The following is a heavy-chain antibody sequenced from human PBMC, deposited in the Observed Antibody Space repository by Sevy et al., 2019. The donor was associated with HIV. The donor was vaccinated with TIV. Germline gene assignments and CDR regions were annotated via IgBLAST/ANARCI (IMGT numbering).Heavy chain of an antibody. CDR3: GKGGGGHYDPDEIGYYFYYYNMDV. V-gene: IGHV3-23*01. D-gene: IGHD3-22*01. CDR2: ISGSGTRT. Sequence: GGSLRLSCAVSGFSFDSYGMTWVRQAPGKGLEWVSGISGSGTRTYYADSVKGRFIISRDNSKNTLYLQMNSLRSEDKAIYYSGKGGGGHYDPDEIGYYFYYYNMDVWGKGTTVTVSS. CDR1: GFSFDSYG. J-gene: IGHJ6*03.